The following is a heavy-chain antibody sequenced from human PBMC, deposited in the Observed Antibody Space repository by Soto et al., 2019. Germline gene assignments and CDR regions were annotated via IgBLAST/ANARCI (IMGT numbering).Heavy chain of an antibody. CDR1: GFSLTTSGVG. J-gene: IGHJ4*02. CDR3: AHRVLRTVFGLVTTTAIYFDF. V-gene: IGHV2-5*02. Sequence: QITLKESGPTVVKPTETLTLTCTFSGFSLTTSGVGVGWVRHSPGKAPGWLALIYWDDDKRYSTSLNSRLIITKDTSKNQVVLTMANVDPADTATYYCAHRVLRTVFGLVTTTAIYFDFWGPGTPVVVSS. CDR2: IYWDDDK. D-gene: IGHD3-3*01.